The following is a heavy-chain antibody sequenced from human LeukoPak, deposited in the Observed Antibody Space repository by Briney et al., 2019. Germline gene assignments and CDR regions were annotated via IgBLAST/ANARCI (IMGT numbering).Heavy chain of an antibody. V-gene: IGHV4-39*07. Sequence: KPSETLSLTCTVSGGSISSRSYYWGWIRQPPGKGLEWIGNIYYSGSTYYNASLKSRVTISVDTSENQFSLKLSSVTAADTAVYYCARGDWAVAGYFDYWGQGTLVTVSS. J-gene: IGHJ4*02. CDR2: IYYSGST. D-gene: IGHD6-19*01. CDR3: ARGDWAVAGYFDY. CDR1: GGSISSRSYY.